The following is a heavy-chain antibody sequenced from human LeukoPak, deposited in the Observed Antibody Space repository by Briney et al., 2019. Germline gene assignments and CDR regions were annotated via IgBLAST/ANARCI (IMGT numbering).Heavy chain of an antibody. CDR2: INHSGST. V-gene: IGHV4-34*01. Sequence: PSETLSLTCAVYAGSFSGYYWSWIRQPPGKGLEWIGEINHSGSTSYNASLKSRVTISVDTSKNQFSLKLSSVTAADTAVYYCAILAGELAFDYWGQGTLATVSS. J-gene: IGHJ4*02. CDR1: AGSFSGYY. CDR3: AILAGELAFDY. D-gene: IGHD3-16*01.